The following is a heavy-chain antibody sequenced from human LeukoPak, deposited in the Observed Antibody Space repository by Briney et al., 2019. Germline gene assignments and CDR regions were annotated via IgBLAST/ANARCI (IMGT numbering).Heavy chain of an antibody. V-gene: IGHV4-39*01. CDR1: GGSISSSNYY. J-gene: IGHJ4*02. CDR2: IYYSGNT. CDR3: ARRGYSGYDWVSLFYFDY. D-gene: IGHD5-12*01. Sequence: SETLSLTCTVSGGSISSSNYYWGWIRQPPGKGLDYIGTIYYSGNTYYNPSLKRRVTISVDTSKNQFSLKLSSVTAADTAVYYCARRGYSGYDWVSLFYFDYWGQGTLVTVSS.